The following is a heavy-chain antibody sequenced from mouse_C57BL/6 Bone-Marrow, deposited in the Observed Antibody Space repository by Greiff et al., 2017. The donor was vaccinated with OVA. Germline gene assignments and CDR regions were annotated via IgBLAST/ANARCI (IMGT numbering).Heavy chain of an antibody. CDR1: GFNIKDDY. V-gene: IGHV14-4*01. D-gene: IGHD3-3*01. Sequence: LVESGAELVRPGASVKLSCTASGFNIKDDYMHWVKQRPEQGLEWIGWIDPENGDTEYASKFQGKATITADTSSNTAYLQLSSLTSEDTAVYYCTTEGPPFDYWGQGTTLTVSS. CDR2: IDPENGDT. CDR3: TTEGPPFDY. J-gene: IGHJ2*01.